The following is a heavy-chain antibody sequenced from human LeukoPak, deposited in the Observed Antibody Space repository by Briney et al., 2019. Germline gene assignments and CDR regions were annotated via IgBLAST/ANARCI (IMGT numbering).Heavy chain of an antibody. D-gene: IGHD5-24*01. CDR3: VDGTPFDY. Sequence: PGGSLRLSCAASGFTFRSYEMNWVRQAPGKGLEWVSFISSSGSTIYYADSVKGRFTISRDNAKSSLYLQMNSLRAEDTAVYYCVDGTPFDYWGQGTLVTVSS. CDR2: ISSSGSTI. CDR1: GFTFRSYE. J-gene: IGHJ4*02. V-gene: IGHV3-48*03.